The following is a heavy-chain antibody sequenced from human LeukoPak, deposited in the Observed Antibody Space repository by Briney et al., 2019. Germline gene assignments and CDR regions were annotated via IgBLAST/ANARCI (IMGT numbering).Heavy chain of an antibody. CDR3: ARGRITIFGGVYY. V-gene: IGHV3-21*01. J-gene: IGHJ4*02. Sequence: GGSLRLSCAASGFTFSSYSMNWVRQAPGKGLEWVSSISSSSSYIYYADSVKGRFTISRDNSKNTLYLQMNSLRAEDTAVYYCARGRITIFGGVYYWGQGTLVTVSS. CDR2: ISSSSSYI. CDR1: GFTFSSYS. D-gene: IGHD3-3*01.